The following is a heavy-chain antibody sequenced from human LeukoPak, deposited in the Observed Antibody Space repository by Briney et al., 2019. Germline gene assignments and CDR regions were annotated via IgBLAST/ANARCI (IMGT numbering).Heavy chain of an antibody. J-gene: IGHJ6*03. D-gene: IGHD3-9*01. CDR1: TYSFSRFG. CDR2: ISSSSGTI. V-gene: IGHV3-48*04. Sequence: PGGSLRLSCESSTYSFSRFGMNWVRQAPGKGLEWLAYISSSSGTIWYADTVQGRFNISRDNAKKTLHLQMDSLRAEDTAVYYCATVATTGHPGYFIYMDFWGEGTTVTVSS. CDR3: ATVATTGHPGYFIYMDF.